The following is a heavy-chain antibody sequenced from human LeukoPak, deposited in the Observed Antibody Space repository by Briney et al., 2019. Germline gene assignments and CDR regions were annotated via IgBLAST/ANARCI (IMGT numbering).Heavy chain of an antibody. D-gene: IGHD3-22*01. CDR2: IIPIFGTA. CDR3: ARGMHHYDSSGYYGY. V-gene: IGHV1-69*13. J-gene: IGHJ4*02. Sequence: SVKVSCKASGGTFSSYAISWVRQAPGQGLEWMGGIIPIFGTANYAQKFQGRVTITADESTSTAYMELSSLRSEDTAVYYCARGMHHYDSSGYYGYWGQGTLVTVSS. CDR1: GGTFSSYA.